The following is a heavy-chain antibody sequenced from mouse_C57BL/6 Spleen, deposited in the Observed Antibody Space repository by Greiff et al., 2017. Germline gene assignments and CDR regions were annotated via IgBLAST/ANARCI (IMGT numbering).Heavy chain of an antibody. J-gene: IGHJ2*01. Sequence: EVKVVESEGGLVQPGSSMKLSCTASGFTFSDYYMAWVRQVPEKGLEWVANINYDGSSTYYLDSLKSRFIISRDNAKNILYLQMSSLKSEDTATYYCARASYYYDFDYWGQGTTLTVSS. CDR1: GFTFSDYY. D-gene: IGHD1-1*01. CDR3: ARASYYYDFDY. CDR2: INYDGSST. V-gene: IGHV5-16*01.